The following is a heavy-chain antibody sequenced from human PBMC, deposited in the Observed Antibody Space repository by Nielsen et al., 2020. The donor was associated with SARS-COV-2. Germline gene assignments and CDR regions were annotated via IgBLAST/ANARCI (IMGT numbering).Heavy chain of an antibody. Sequence: WVRQAPGQGLEWMGRIIPILGIANYAQKFQGRVTITADKSTSTAYMELSSLRSEDTAVYYCARAGSESSPYYYYYYGMDVWGQGTTVTVSS. CDR3: ARAGSESSPYYYYYYGMDV. D-gene: IGHD3-10*01. V-gene: IGHV1-69*04. J-gene: IGHJ6*02. CDR2: IIPILGIA.